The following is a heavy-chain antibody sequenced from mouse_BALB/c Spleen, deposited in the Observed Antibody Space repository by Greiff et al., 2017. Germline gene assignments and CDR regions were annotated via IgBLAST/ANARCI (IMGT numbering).Heavy chain of an antibody. V-gene: IGHV14-3*02. Sequence: VHVKQSGAELVKPGASVKLSCTASGFNIKDTYMHWVKQRPEQGLEWIGRIDPANGNTKYDPKFQGKATITADTSSNTAYLQLSSLTSEDTAVYYCARDDYVYYYAMDYWGQGTSVTVSS. J-gene: IGHJ4*01. CDR3: ARDDYVYYYAMDY. D-gene: IGHD2-4*01. CDR2: IDPANGNT. CDR1: GFNIKDTY.